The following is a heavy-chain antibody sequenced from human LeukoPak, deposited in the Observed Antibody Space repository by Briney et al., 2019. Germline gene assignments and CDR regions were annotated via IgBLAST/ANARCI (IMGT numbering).Heavy chain of an antibody. CDR2: IYTSGST. D-gene: IGHD3-22*01. CDR3: ARGRNSVYYFNVVAPSYFDY. V-gene: IGHV4-61*02. CDR1: GGSISSGSYY. J-gene: IGHJ4*02. Sequence: SETLSLTCTVSGGSISSGSYYWSWIRQPAGKGLEWIGRIYTSGSTNYNPSLKSRVTISVDTSKNQFSLKLSSVTAADTAVYYCARGRNSVYYFNVVAPSYFDYWGQGTLVTVSS.